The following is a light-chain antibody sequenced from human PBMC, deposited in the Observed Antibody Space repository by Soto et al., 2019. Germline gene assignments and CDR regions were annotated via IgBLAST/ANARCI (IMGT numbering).Light chain of an antibody. J-gene: IGLJ3*02. CDR1: SNDVGGYNY. CDR2: EVS. V-gene: IGLV2-14*01. Sequence: QSALTQPASVSGSPGQSITISCTGTSNDVGGYNYVSWYQQHPGKAPKLMIYEVSNRPSGVSNRFSGSNSGNTASLTISGLQAEDEADYYCSSDTTSATGVFGGGTKLTVL. CDR3: SSDTTSATGV.